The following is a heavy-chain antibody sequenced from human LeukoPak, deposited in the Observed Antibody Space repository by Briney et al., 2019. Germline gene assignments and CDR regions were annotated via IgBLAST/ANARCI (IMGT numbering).Heavy chain of an antibody. CDR2: IYTSGST. CDR1: GGSISSGSYY. CDR3: ARALRITIFGVVIGWFDP. V-gene: IGHV4-61*02. D-gene: IGHD3-3*01. Sequence: PSETLSLTCTVSGGSISSGSYYWSWIRQPAGKGLEWIGRIYTSGSTNYNPSLKGRVTISVDTSKNQFSLKLSSVTAADTAVYYCARALRITIFGVVIGWFDPWGQGTLVTVSS. J-gene: IGHJ5*02.